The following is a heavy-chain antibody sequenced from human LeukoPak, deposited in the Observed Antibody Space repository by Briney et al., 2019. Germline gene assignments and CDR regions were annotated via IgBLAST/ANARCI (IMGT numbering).Heavy chain of an antibody. CDR1: GGSFSGYY. V-gene: IGHV4-34*01. J-gene: IGHJ4*02. Sequence: SETLSLTCAVYGGSFSGYYWSWIRQPPGKGLEWIGEINHSGSTNYNPSLESRVTISVDTSKNQFSLKLSSVTAADTAVYYCARSSTADSSGYYPFDYWGQGTLVTVSS. D-gene: IGHD3-22*01. CDR2: INHSGST. CDR3: ARSSTADSSGYYPFDY.